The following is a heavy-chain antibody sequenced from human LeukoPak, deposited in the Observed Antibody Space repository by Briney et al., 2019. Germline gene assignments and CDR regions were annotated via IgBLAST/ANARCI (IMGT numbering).Heavy chain of an antibody. CDR3: ARDRRGTGYTTSFYAFDI. D-gene: IGHD5-12*01. CDR1: GGSISSSSYY. V-gene: IGHV4-39*07. J-gene: IGHJ3*02. Sequence: PSETLSLTCTVSGGSISSSSYYWGWIRQPPGKGLEWIGSVYHSGSTYYNPSLMGRVSISVDTSKDQFSLKLNSVSAADTAIYFCARDRRGTGYTTSFYAFDIWGQGTKVVVSA. CDR2: VYHSGST.